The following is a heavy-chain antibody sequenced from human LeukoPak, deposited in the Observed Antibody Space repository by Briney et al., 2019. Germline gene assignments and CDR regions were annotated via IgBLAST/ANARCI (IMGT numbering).Heavy chain of an antibody. D-gene: IGHD3-10*01. CDR1: GGSISSSSYY. J-gene: IGHJ5*02. CDR3: ARHEKANQLWFGELLGGNYNWFDP. CDR2: IYYSGST. V-gene: IGHV4-39*01. Sequence: PSETLSLTCTVSGGSISSSSYYWGWIRQPPGKGLEWIGSIYYSGSTYYNPSLKSRVTISVDTSKNQFSLKLSSVTAADTAVYYCARHEKANQLWFGELLGGNYNWFDPWGQGTLVTVSS.